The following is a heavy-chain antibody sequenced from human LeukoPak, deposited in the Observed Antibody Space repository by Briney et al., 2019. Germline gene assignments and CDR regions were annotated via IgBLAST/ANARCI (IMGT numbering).Heavy chain of an antibody. CDR3: ARATLVTRTLDY. J-gene: IGHJ4*02. CDR1: GGSISSGSYY. V-gene: IGHV4-61*02. CDR2: IYTSGST. Sequence: SETLSLTCTVSGGSISSGSYYWSWIRQPAGKGLEWIGRIYTSGSTNYNPSLKSRVTISVDTSKNQFSLKLSSVTAADTAVYYCARATLVTRTLDYWGQGTLVTVSS. D-gene: IGHD1-7*01.